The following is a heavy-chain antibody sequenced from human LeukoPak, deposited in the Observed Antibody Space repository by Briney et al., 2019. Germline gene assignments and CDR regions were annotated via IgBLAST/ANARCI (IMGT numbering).Heavy chain of an antibody. V-gene: IGHV3-53*01. D-gene: IGHD6-6*01. J-gene: IGHJ4*02. CDR3: ARVSPSIAAFSY. Sequence: GGPLRLSCAASGFTVSSNYMSWVRQAPGKGLEWVSVIYSGGSTYYADSVKGRFTISRDNSKNTLYLQMNSLRAEDTAVYYCARVSPSIAAFSYWGQGALVTVSS. CDR1: GFTVSSNY. CDR2: IYSGGST.